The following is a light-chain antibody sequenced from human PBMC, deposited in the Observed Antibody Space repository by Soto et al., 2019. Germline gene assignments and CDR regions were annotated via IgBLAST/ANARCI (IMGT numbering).Light chain of an antibody. CDR3: SSHTSSSTRV. CDR2: DVS. V-gene: IGLV2-14*03. CDR1: SSDVGGYNY. Sequence: QSALTQPASVSGSPGQSITISCTGTSSDVGGYNYVSWYQQHPGKAPKLLIFDVSYRPSGVSNRFSGSKSGNTASLTISGLQAEDEADYYCSSHTSSSTRVFGTGTKVTV. J-gene: IGLJ1*01.